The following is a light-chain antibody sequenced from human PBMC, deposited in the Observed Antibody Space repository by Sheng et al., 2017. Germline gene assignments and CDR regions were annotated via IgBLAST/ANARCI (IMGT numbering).Light chain of an antibody. J-gene: IGKJ2*01. CDR1: QSVLYSSNNKNY. V-gene: IGKV4-1*01. CDR2: WAS. Sequence: DIVMTQSPDSLAVSLGERATINCKSSQSVLYSSNNKNYLTWYQQKPGQPPKLLFYWASTRESGVPDRFTGSGSGTDFTLTISSLQAEDVAVYYCQQYYSLPYTFGQGTKLEIK. CDR3: QQYYSLPYT.